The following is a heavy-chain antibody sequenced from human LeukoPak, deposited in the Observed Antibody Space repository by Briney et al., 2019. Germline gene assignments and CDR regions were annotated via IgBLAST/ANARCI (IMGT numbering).Heavy chain of an antibody. D-gene: IGHD3-3*01. CDR1: GFPFSGYW. Sequence: PGGSLRLSCVASGFPFSGYWMDWVRQAPGKGKEWVANINQDGTNQYYAASVRGRFTISRDNAKNSLYLQMNSLRAEDTAVYYCARDADFWSGSYYYYYYMDVWGKGTTVTVSS. CDR3: ARDADFWSGSYYYYYYMDV. V-gene: IGHV3-7*01. CDR2: INQDGTNQ. J-gene: IGHJ6*03.